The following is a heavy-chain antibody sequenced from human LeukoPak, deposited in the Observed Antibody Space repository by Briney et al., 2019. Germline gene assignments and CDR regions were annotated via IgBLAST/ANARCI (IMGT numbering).Heavy chain of an antibody. D-gene: IGHD6-19*01. CDR1: AGSFSGYY. CDR3: ARGTRGLWLVPRWFDP. J-gene: IGHJ5*02. V-gene: IGHV4-34*01. Sequence: SETLSLTCAVYAGSFSGYYWSWIRQPPGKGLEWVGEINHSGSTNYNPSLKSRVTISVDTSKNQFSLKLSSVTAADTAVYYCARGTRGLWLVPRWFDPWGQGTLVTVSS. CDR2: INHSGST.